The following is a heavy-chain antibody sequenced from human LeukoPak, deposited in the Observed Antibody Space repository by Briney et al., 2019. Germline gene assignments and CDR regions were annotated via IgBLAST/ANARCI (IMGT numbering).Heavy chain of an antibody. V-gene: IGHV3-73*01. CDR2: IRSKANSYAT. D-gene: IGHD5-18*01. CDR3: SRYVDTPLDY. Sequence: GGSLRLSCAASGFTFSGSSIHWVRQASGKGLEWVGRIRSKANSYATAYAASVAGRFTVSRDDSQNTAYLQMNGLKTEDAAVYYCSRYVDTPLDYWGQGALVTVSS. J-gene: IGHJ4*02. CDR1: GFTFSGSS.